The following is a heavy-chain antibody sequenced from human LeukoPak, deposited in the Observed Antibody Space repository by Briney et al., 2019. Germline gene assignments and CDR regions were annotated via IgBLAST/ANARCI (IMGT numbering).Heavy chain of an antibody. Sequence: PSETLSLTCTVSGGSISSYYWSWIRQPPGKGLEWIGYIYYSGSTNYNPSLKSRVTISVDTSKNQFSLKLSSVTAADTAVYYCARIMVRGVIATPYFDYWGQGTLVTVSS. CDR2: IYYSGST. J-gene: IGHJ4*02. CDR1: GGSISSYY. V-gene: IGHV4-59*08. D-gene: IGHD3-10*01. CDR3: ARIMVRGVIATPYFDY.